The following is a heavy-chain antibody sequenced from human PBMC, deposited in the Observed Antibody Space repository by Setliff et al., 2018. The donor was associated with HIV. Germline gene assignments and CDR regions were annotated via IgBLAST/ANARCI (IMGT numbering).Heavy chain of an antibody. Sequence: ASVKVSCKASGYTFTSYALHWVRQAPGQRFEWMGWINAGNGNTKYSQNCQGRVTITRDTSARTAYMELRSLRSEDTVVYYCARSFLGVRGYPTPSWYFDLWGRGTLVTVSS. CDR2: INAGNGNT. D-gene: IGHD2-21*01. CDR1: GYTFTSYA. J-gene: IGHJ2*01. V-gene: IGHV1-3*01. CDR3: ARSFLGVRGYPTPSWYFDL.